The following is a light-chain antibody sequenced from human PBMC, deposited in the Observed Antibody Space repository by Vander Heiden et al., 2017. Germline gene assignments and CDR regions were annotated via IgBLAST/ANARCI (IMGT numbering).Light chain of an antibody. CDR1: QSISTY. Sequence: DIQMTQSPSSLSASVGDRVTITCRAGQSISTYLNWYQQKPGKAPKLLIYAASSLQSGVPSRFSGSGSGTDFTLTISSLQPEDFATYYCQQSYFTPWTFGQGTKVEIK. CDR3: QQSYFTPWT. J-gene: IGKJ1*01. V-gene: IGKV1-39*01. CDR2: AAS.